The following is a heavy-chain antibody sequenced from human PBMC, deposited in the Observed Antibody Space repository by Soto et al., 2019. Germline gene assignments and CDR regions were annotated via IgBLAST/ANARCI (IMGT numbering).Heavy chain of an antibody. Sequence: QVQLVESGGGVVQPGRSLRLSCAASGFTFSSYGMHWVRQAPGKGLEWVAVISYDGSNKYYADSVKGRFTISRDNSKNTLYLQMNSLRAEDTAVYHCAKSYGDYVSYYGMDVWGQGTTVTVSS. CDR1: GFTFSSYG. J-gene: IGHJ6*02. CDR3: AKSYGDYVSYYGMDV. D-gene: IGHD4-17*01. V-gene: IGHV3-30*18. CDR2: ISYDGSNK.